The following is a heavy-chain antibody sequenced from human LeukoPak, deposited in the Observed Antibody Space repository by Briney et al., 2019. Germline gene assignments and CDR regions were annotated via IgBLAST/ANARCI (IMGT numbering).Heavy chain of an antibody. V-gene: IGHV3-53*01. CDR1: GFTFSNYA. CDR3: ARDASSGGPLDV. CDR2: IYSGGST. Sequence: GGPLRLSCAASGFTFSNYAMSWVRQAPGKGLEWVSVIYSGGSTYYADSVKGRFTISRDNSKNTLYLQMNSLRAEDTAVYYCARDASSGGPLDVWGQGTTVTVSS. D-gene: IGHD6-19*01. J-gene: IGHJ6*02.